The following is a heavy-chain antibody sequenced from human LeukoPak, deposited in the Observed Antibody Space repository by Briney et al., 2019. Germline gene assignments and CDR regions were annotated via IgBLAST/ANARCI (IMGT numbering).Heavy chain of an antibody. CDR1: GLTFSSYG. D-gene: IGHD2-21*01. CDR2: ISYDGSNK. J-gene: IGHJ4*02. Sequence: PGGSLRLSCAASGLTFSSYGMHWVRQAPGKGLEWVAVISYDGSNKYYVDSVKGRFTISRDNSKNTLYLQLNGLRTEDTALYYCAKDRLLNCRGDCYIFDYWGQGTLVTVSS. CDR3: AKDRLLNCRGDCYIFDY. V-gene: IGHV3-30*18.